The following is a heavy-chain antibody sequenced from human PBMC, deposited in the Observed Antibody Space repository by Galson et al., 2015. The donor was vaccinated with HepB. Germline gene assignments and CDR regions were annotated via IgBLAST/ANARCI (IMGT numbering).Heavy chain of an antibody. Sequence: SVKVSCKASGYTFTGYYMHWVRQAPGQGLEWMGWINPNSGGTNYAQKFRGRVTMTRDTSISTAYMELSRLRSDDTAVYYCARVETYYDFWSGYYGYFDYWGQGTLVTVSS. V-gene: IGHV1-2*02. D-gene: IGHD3-3*01. CDR1: GYTFTGYY. CDR2: INPNSGGT. J-gene: IGHJ4*02. CDR3: ARVETYYDFWSGYYGYFDY.